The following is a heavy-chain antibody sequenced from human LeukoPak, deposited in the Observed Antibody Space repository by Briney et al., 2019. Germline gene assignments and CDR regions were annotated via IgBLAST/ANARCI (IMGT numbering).Heavy chain of an antibody. CDR3: ASRGSDFDY. CDR2: ISGSGGST. CDR1: GFTFNKYG. J-gene: IGHJ4*02. Sequence: GGSLRLSCAASGFTFNKYGMSWVRQAPGKGLEWVSSISGSGGSTYYADSVKGRFTISRDNSKNTLYLQMNSLRAEDTAVYYCASRGSDFDYWGQGTLVTVSS. D-gene: IGHD1-26*01. V-gene: IGHV3-23*01.